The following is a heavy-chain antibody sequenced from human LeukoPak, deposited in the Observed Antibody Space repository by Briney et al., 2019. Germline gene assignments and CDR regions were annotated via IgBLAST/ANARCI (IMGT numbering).Heavy chain of an antibody. J-gene: IGHJ6*03. V-gene: IGHV1-8*01. Sequence: ASVKVSCKASGYTFTSYDISWVRQAPGQGLEWMGWMSPYSGNTGYAQKFQGRVTMTRDTSISTAYMELSSLISEDTAVYYCAKAGTGTTFYYYMHVWGKGTTVTVSS. CDR2: MSPYSGNT. CDR1: GYTFTSYD. D-gene: IGHD1-14*01. CDR3: AKAGTGTTFYYYMHV.